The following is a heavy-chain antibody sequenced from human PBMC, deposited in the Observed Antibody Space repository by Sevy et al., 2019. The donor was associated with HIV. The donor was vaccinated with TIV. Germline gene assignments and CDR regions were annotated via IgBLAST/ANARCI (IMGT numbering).Heavy chain of an antibody. CDR2: IKQDESEK. D-gene: IGHD3-3*01. CDR1: GFTFTDYW. J-gene: IGHJ4*02. Sequence: GGSLRLSCAASGFTFTDYWMSWVRQTPGKGLEWVATIKQDESEKYYVDSVKGRFAISRDYGKNSVSLQMNGLRVEDTALYYCAREVGGFNWRPYYFDSWGQGTLVTVSS. V-gene: IGHV3-7*01. CDR3: AREVGGFNWRPYYFDS.